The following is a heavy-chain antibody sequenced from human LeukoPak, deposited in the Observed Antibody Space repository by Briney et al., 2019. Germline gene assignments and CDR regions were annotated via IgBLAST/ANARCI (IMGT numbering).Heavy chain of an antibody. CDR1: GYSISSGYY. CDR2: IYHSGST. D-gene: IGHD2-2*01. CDR3: ARQLPEFDP. V-gene: IGHV4-38-2*02. Sequence: PSETLSLTCTVSGYSISSGYYWGWIRQPPGKGLEWIGSIYHSGSTYYNPSLKSRVTISVDTSKNQFSLKLRSVTAADTAVYYCARQLPEFDPWGQGTLVTVSS. J-gene: IGHJ5*02.